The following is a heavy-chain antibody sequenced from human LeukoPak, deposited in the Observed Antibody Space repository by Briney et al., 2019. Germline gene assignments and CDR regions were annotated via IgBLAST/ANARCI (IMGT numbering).Heavy chain of an antibody. V-gene: IGHV1-2*06. Sequence: ASVKVSCKASGYTFTGYYMHWVRQAPGQGLEWMGRINPNSGGTNYAQKFQGRVTMTRDTSISTAYMELSRLRSDDTAVYYCARDTAPEGWNYGRYWGQGTLVTVSS. CDR3: ARDTAPEGWNYGRY. CDR1: GYTFTGYY. D-gene: IGHD1-7*01. CDR2: INPNSGGT. J-gene: IGHJ4*02.